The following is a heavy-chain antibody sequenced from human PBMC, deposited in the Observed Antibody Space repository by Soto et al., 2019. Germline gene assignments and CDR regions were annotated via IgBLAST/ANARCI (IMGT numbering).Heavy chain of an antibody. CDR2: INTDGSRT. D-gene: IGHD1-26*01. CDR3: ARVATGSYNWFDP. Sequence: PGGSLRLSCAASGFTFDYYWMHWVRQAPGKGLVWVSRINTDGSRTNYAGSVKGRFTISRDNAKNTLYLQMNSLRAEDTAVYYCARVATGSYNWFDPWGQGTQVTVSS. J-gene: IGHJ5*02. V-gene: IGHV3-74*01. CDR1: GFTFDYYW.